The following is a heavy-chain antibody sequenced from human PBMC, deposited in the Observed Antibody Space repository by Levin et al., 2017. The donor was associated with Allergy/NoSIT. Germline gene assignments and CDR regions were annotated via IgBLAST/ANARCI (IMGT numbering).Heavy chain of an antibody. D-gene: IGHD6-6*01. CDR2: ISYDGSNK. CDR3: AKADSSSSAAVLDY. J-gene: IGHJ4*02. Sequence: GESLKISCAASGFTFSSYGMHWVRQAPGKGLEWVAVISYDGSNKYYADSVKGRFTISRDNSKNTLYLQMNSLRAEDTAVYYCAKADSSSSAAVLDYWGQGTLITVSS. CDR1: GFTFSSYG. V-gene: IGHV3-30*18.